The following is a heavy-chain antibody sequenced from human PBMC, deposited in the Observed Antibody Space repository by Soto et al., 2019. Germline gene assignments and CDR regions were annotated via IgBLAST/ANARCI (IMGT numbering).Heavy chain of an antibody. CDR1: GGTFSSYA. CDR2: IIPIFGTA. J-gene: IGHJ6*02. Sequence: QVQLVQSGAEVKKPGSSVKVSCKASGGTFSSYAISWVRQAPGQGLEWMGGIIPIFGTANYAQKFQGRVTITADESTSTAYMELSRLRSEDTAVYYCARLHGVVRVSYYYGMDVWGQGTTVTVSS. D-gene: IGHD3-3*01. CDR3: ARLHGVVRVSYYYGMDV. V-gene: IGHV1-69*01.